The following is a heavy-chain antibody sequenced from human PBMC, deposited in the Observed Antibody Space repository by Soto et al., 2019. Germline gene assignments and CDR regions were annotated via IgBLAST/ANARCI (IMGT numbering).Heavy chain of an antibody. D-gene: IGHD2-2*01. CDR2: FDPEDGET. Sequence: ASVKVSCKVSGYTLTELSMHWVRQAPGKGLEWMGGFDPEDGETIYAQKFQGRVTMTEDTSTDTAYMELSSLRSEDTAMYYCATRYCSSTSCYEDYYYYMDVWGKGTTVTVSS. CDR1: GYTLTELS. CDR3: ATRYCSSTSCYEDYYYYMDV. J-gene: IGHJ6*03. V-gene: IGHV1-24*01.